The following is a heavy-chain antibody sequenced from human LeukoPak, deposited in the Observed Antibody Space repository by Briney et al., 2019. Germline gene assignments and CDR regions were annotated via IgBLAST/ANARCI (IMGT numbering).Heavy chain of an antibody. CDR1: GFTFSSYS. CDR2: ISSSSSYI. CDR3: ARAGSYQNYYYMDV. D-gene: IGHD3-16*02. J-gene: IGHJ6*03. Sequence: GGSLRLSCAASGFTFSSYSMNWVRQAPGKGLEWVSSISSSSSYIYYADSVKGRFTISRDNAKNSLCLQMNSLRAEDTAVYYCARAGSYQNYYYMDVWGKGTTVTVSS. V-gene: IGHV3-21*01.